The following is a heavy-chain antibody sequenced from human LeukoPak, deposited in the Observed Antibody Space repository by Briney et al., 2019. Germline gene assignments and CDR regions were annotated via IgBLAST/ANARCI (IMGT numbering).Heavy chain of an antibody. D-gene: IGHD3-22*01. CDR3: AREHYYDSSGYYDLFDY. Sequence: GGSLRLSCAASGFTVSSKYMTWVRQAPGKGLEWVSIIYGGGNTYYADSVKGRFTISRDNSKNTLYLQMNSLRAEDTAVYYCAREHYYDSSGYYDLFDYWGQGTLVTVSS. V-gene: IGHV3-66*01. CDR1: GFTVSSKY. CDR2: IYGGGNT. J-gene: IGHJ4*02.